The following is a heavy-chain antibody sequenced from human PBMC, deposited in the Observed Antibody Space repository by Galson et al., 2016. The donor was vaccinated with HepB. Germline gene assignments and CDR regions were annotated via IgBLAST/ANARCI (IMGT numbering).Heavy chain of an antibody. J-gene: IGHJ6*02. CDR1: GDTFNSYI. CDR2: TIPIFGTT. Sequence: SVKVSCKASGDTFNSYIVTWVRQAPGQGLEWMGGTIPIFGTTHYAQKFQGRVTITADDSTSTAYMELSSLRSEDTAVYYCATSPARGGDRGELNYNYGMEGWGQGTTVTVSS. CDR3: ATSPARGGDRGELNYNYGMEG. D-gene: IGHD3-10*01. V-gene: IGHV1-69*13.